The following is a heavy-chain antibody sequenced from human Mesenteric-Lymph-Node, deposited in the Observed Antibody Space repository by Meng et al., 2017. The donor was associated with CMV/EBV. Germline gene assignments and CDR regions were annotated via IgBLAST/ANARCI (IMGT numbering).Heavy chain of an antibody. J-gene: IGHJ4*02. Sequence: YGWSFNGYYWSWLRQPPGKGLEWIGDINHSGTTNYNPSLKSRVTISIDTSKNQFSLNLTSVTAADTAVYYCARAPTYYYDTWGYWNDYWGQGTLVTVSS. CDR1: GWSFNGYY. CDR3: ARAPTYYYDTWGYWNDY. CDR2: INHSGTT. D-gene: IGHD3-22*01. V-gene: IGHV4-34*01.